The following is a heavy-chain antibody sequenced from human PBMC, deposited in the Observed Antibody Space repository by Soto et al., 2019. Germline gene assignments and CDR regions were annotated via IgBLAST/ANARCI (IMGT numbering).Heavy chain of an antibody. V-gene: IGHV3-21*01. D-gene: IGHD2-15*01. J-gene: IGHJ6*03. CDR3: ARGATDIIAYYYYMDV. Sequence: GGSLRLSCAASGFTFSSYSMNWVRQAPGKGLEWVSSISSSSSYIYYADSVKGRFTISRDNAKNSLYLQMNSLRAEDTAVYYCARGATDIIAYYYYMDVWGKGTTVTVSS. CDR1: GFTFSSYS. CDR2: ISSSSSYI.